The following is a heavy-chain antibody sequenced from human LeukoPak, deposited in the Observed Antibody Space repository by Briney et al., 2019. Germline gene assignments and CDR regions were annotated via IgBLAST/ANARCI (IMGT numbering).Heavy chain of an antibody. D-gene: IGHD6-19*01. V-gene: IGHV3-53*01. J-gene: IGHJ5*02. CDR3: ARGSGSGWPLDR. Sequence: GGSLRLSCAASGVIVSRNFMSWVRQAPGKGLQWVAIMYAGGTTDYSDSVRGRFHISRDSSNNTLSLQINSLRVEDTAVYYCARGSGSGWPLDRWGRGALVTVSS. CDR2: MYAGGTT. CDR1: GVIVSRNF.